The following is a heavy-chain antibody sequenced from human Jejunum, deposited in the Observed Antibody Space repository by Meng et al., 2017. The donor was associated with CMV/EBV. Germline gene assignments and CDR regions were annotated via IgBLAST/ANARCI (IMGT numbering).Heavy chain of an antibody. CDR1: FSAYA. V-gene: IGHV3-30-3*01. D-gene: IGHD3-3*01. J-gene: IGHJ5*02. Sequence: FSAYAMDWVRQAPGKGLEWVAIVSYDGGTKYYADSVKGRFNISRDNSQDTLYLQMNSLRPDDTAVYFCARDPSRITIVDTPLNWVDPWGQGTLVTVSS. CDR3: ARDPSRITIVDTPLNWVDP. CDR2: VSYDGGTK.